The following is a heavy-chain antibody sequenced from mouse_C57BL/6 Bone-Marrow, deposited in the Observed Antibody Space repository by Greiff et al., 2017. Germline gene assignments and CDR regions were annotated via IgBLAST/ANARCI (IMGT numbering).Heavy chain of an antibody. V-gene: IGHV6-3*01. CDR1: GFTFSNYW. CDR2: IRLKSDNYAT. CDR3: AYYDYDEGFAY. D-gene: IGHD2-4*01. Sequence: LQQSGGGLVQPGGSMKLSCVASGFTFSNYWMNWVRQSPEKGLEWVAQIRLKSDNYATHYAESVKGRFTISRDDSKSSVYLQMNNLRAEDTGIYYCAYYDYDEGFAYWGQGTLVTVSA. J-gene: IGHJ3*01.